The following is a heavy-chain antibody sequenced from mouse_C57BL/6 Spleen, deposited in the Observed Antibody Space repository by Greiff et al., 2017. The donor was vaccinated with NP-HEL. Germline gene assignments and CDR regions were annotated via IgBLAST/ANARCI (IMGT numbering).Heavy chain of an antibody. CDR3: ARYYDGYYDGVFDY. V-gene: IGHV1-64*01. Sequence: VQLQQPGAELVKPGASVKLSCKASGYTFTSYWMHWVKQRPGQGLEWIGMIHPNSGSINYNEKFKSKATLTVDKSSSTAYMQLSSLTSEDSAVYYCARYYDGYYDGVFDYWGQGTTLTVSS. CDR2: IHPNSGSI. J-gene: IGHJ2*01. CDR1: GYTFTSYW. D-gene: IGHD2-3*01.